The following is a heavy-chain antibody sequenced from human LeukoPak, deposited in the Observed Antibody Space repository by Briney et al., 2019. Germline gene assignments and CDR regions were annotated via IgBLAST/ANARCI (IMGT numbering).Heavy chain of an antibody. CDR2: IRYDGTDK. D-gene: IGHD3-9*01. CDR3: AKLQLYYDILTGPLVDH. CDR1: GFTFSSYG. V-gene: IGHV3-30*02. Sequence: GGSLRFSCAASGFTFSSYGMHWVRQAPGKGLEWVAFIRYDGTDKYYAGSVKGRFTISRDNSKNTLYLQINSLRAEDTAVYYCAKLQLYYDILTGPLVDHWGQGTLVTVSS. J-gene: IGHJ4*02.